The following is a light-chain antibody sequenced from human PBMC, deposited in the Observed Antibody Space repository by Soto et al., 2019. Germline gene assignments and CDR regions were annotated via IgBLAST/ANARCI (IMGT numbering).Light chain of an antibody. V-gene: IGKV3-20*01. CDR3: QQNASSPYT. CDR1: QSVSSSY. Sequence: EIVLTQSPGTLSLSPGERATLSCRASQSVSSSYLAWYQQKPGQAPRLLIYGASSRATGIPNRFSGSGSGTDCTLTISRLEPEDVAVYYWQQNASSPYTFGQGTKLEIK. CDR2: GAS. J-gene: IGKJ2*01.